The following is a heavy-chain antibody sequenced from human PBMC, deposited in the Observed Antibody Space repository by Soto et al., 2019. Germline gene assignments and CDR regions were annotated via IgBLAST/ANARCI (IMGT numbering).Heavy chain of an antibody. CDR1: GGSISSGGYY. Sequence: QVQLQESGPGLVKPSQTLSLTCTVSGGSISSGGYYWSWIRQHPGKGLEWIGYVYYSGSTYYNPSLKSRVTISVDTSKNQFSLKLSSVTAADTAVYYCARYYYGSVGAFDIWGQGTMVTVSS. CDR3: ARYYYGSVGAFDI. V-gene: IGHV4-31*03. CDR2: VYYSGST. D-gene: IGHD3-10*01. J-gene: IGHJ3*02.